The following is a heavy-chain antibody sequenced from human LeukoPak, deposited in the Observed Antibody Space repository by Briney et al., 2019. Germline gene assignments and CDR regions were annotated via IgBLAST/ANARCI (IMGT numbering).Heavy chain of an antibody. CDR2: TYYRSKWNN. J-gene: IGHJ3*02. Sequence: SQTLSLTCAISGDSVSSSSAGWNWIRQSPSRGLEWLGRTYYRSKWNNDYAVPVKSRIAITPDTSKNQFSLQLNSVTPEDTAVYFCAKGGGAFDIWGQGTMVTVSS. CDR3: AKGGGAFDI. CDR1: GDSVSSSSAG. D-gene: IGHD3-10*01. V-gene: IGHV6-1*01.